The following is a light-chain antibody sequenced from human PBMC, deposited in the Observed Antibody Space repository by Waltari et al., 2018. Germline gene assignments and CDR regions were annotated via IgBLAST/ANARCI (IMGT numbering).Light chain of an antibody. V-gene: IGKV3-20*01. Sequence: EIVLTQSPGTLSLSPGDRATLSCRARQTGSTIALCVYQHKPVQAPRVLIDSTYNRATGIPDRFSCSGSGTDFTLTINRLAPEDFAMYYCQQYDGIVVTCGGGTKVEI. J-gene: IGKJ4*01. CDR1: QTGSTIA. CDR3: QQYDGIVVT. CDR2: STY.